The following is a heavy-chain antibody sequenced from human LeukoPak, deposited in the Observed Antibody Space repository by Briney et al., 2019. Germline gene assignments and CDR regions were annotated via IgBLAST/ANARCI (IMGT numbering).Heavy chain of an antibody. Sequence: PGGSLRLSCAASGFTFDDYAMHWVRQAPGKGLEWVSGISWNSGSIGYADSVKGRFTISRDNAKNSLYLQMNSLRAEDTALYYCARDIVVVTAEDAFDIWGQGTMVTVSS. V-gene: IGHV3-9*01. J-gene: IGHJ3*02. CDR3: ARDIVVVTAEDAFDI. CDR1: GFTFDDYA. CDR2: ISWNSGSI. D-gene: IGHD2-21*02.